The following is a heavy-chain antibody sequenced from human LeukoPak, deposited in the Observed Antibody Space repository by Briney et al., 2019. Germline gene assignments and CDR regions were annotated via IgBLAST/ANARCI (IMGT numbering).Heavy chain of an antibody. CDR1: GGTFSSYA. V-gene: IGHV1-69*04. CDR2: IIPILGIA. CDR3: ARDDPPYSSNYDY. J-gene: IGHJ4*02. Sequence: GASVKVSCKASGGTFSSYAISWVRQAPGQGLKWMGRIIPILGIANYAQKFQGRVTITADKSTSTAYMELSGLRSEDTAVYYCARDDPPYSSNYDYWGQGTLVTVSS. D-gene: IGHD6-13*01.